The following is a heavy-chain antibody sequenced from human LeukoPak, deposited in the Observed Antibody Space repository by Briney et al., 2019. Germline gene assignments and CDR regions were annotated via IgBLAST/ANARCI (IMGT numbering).Heavy chain of an antibody. CDR3: ARDLGSGGGLDY. CDR1: GGSISYY. Sequence: PSETLSLTCTVSGGSISYYWSWIRQPPGKGLEWIGYISNTGSTSYNPSLKSRVTISVDTSKNQLSLKLTSVTAADTAVYYCARDLGSGGGLDYWGQGTLVTVSS. V-gene: IGHV4-59*01. J-gene: IGHJ4*02. CDR2: ISNTGST.